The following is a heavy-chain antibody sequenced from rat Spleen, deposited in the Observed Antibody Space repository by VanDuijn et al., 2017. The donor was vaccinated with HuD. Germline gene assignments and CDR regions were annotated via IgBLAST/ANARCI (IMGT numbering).Heavy chain of an antibody. V-gene: IGHV5-19*01. CDR3: ATDQGYGGYSAYWYFDF. Sequence: EVQLVESGGGLVQPGRSMKLSCAASGFTFSNYDMHWIRQAPTKGLEWVASISPSGGSTYYRDSVKGRFTISRDNAKSTLYLQMDSLRSEDTATYYCATDQGYGGYSAYWYFDFWGPGTMVTVSS. CDR2: ISPSGGST. D-gene: IGHD1-11*01. CDR1: GFTFSNYD. J-gene: IGHJ1*01.